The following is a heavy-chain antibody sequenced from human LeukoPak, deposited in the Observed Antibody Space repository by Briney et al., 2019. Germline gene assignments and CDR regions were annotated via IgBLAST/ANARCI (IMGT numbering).Heavy chain of an antibody. CDR2: IYYSGST. CDR1: GFTFSSYE. CDR3: ARHVDY. J-gene: IGHJ4*02. V-gene: IGHV4-39*01. Sequence: GSLRLSCAASGFTFSSYEMNWIRQPPGKGLEWIGSIYYSGSTYYNPSLKSRLTISVDTSKNQFSLKLNSVTAADTAVYYCARHVDYWGQGTLVTVSS.